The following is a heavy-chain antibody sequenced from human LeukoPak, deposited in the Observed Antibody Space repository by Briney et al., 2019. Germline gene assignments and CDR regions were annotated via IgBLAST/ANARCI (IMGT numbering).Heavy chain of an antibody. Sequence: PGGSLRLSCAASGFTFSSSAMNWVRQAPGKGLEWVSSISSSSSYIYYADSVKGRFTISRDNAKNSLYLQMNSLRAEDTAVYYCAREPTYYYDSSGYYSAFDIWGQGTMVTVSS. CDR1: GFTFSSSA. CDR2: ISSSSSYI. J-gene: IGHJ3*02. CDR3: AREPTYYYDSSGYYSAFDI. D-gene: IGHD3-22*01. V-gene: IGHV3-21*01.